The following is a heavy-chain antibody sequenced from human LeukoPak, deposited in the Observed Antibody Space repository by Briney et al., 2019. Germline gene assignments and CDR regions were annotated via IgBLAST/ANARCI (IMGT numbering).Heavy chain of an antibody. V-gene: IGHV1-69*04. Sequence: ASVKVSCKASGGTFSSYAISWVRQAPGQGLEGMGRIIPIFGIANYAQKFQGRVTITADKSTSTAYMELSSLRSEDTAVYYCARDSGYGSEINWFDPWGQGTLVTVSS. D-gene: IGHD3-10*01. CDR1: GGTFSSYA. CDR3: ARDSGYGSEINWFDP. CDR2: IIPIFGIA. J-gene: IGHJ5*02.